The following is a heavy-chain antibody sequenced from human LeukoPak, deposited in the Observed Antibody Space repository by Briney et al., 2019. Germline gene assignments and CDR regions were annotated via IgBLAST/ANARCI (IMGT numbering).Heavy chain of an antibody. CDR2: ISGSGGST. J-gene: IGHJ4*02. V-gene: IGHV3-23*01. D-gene: IGHD3-9*01. CDR1: GFTFSSYS. CDR3: ARVGYDILTGYWGPADY. Sequence: GGSLRLSCAASGFTFSSYSMNWVRQAPGKGLEWVSSISGSGGSTQYADSVQGRFAISRDNSNNTLYLQMNSLRAEDTAVYYCARVGYDILTGYWGPADYWGQGTLVTVSS.